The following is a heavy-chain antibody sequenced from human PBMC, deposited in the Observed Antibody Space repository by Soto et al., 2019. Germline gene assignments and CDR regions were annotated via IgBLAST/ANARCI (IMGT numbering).Heavy chain of an antibody. V-gene: IGHV3-21*01. Sequence: GGSLRLSCATSGFTFRSFTMNWVRQAPGKGLEWVSTISSNSAYIYYTDALRGRFTISRDNAKNSLHLQMNSLRAEDTAVYYCTRDASRDSSARGWFDPWGPGTLVTVSS. CDR1: GFTFRSFT. CDR2: ISSNSAYI. CDR3: TRDASRDSSARGWFDP. J-gene: IGHJ5*02. D-gene: IGHD6-13*01.